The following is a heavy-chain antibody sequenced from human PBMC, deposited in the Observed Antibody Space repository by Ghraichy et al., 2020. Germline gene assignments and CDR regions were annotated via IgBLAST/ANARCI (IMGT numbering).Heavy chain of an antibody. CDR3: ARGPQLWSYYFDY. CDR2: IIPIFGTA. D-gene: IGHD5-18*01. J-gene: IGHJ4*02. CDR1: GGTFSSYA. Sequence: SVXVSCKASGGTFSSYAISWVRQAPGQGLEWMGGIIPIFGTANYAQKFQGRVTITADESTSTAYMELSSLRSEDTAVYYCARGPQLWSYYFDYWGQGTLVTVSS. V-gene: IGHV1-69*13.